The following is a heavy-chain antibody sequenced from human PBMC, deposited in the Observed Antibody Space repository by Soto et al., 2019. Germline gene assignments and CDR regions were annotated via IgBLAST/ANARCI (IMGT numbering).Heavy chain of an antibody. CDR3: AREGGTYSLDS. CDR1: GGTFSNSG. Sequence: QVQLVQSGAEVKKPGSSVKVSCKASGGTFSNSGISWVRQAPGQGLEWMGGIVPIFGTAYYAQRFRGRATITADESTNTAYLDLSSLRSGDTAVYYCAREGGTYSLDSWGQGTLVTVSS. J-gene: IGHJ4*02. V-gene: IGHV1-69*01. D-gene: IGHD2-15*01. CDR2: IVPIFGTA.